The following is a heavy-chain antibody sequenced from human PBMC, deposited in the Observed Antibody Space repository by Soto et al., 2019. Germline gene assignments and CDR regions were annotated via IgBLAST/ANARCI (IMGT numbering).Heavy chain of an antibody. CDR2: IIPILGIA. J-gene: IGHJ5*02. Sequence: SVKVSCKASGGTFSSYTISWVRQAPGQGLEWMGRIIPILGIANYAQKFQGRVTITADKSTSTAYMELSSLRSEDTAVYYCASWLVPAATERVVRFDPWGQGTLVTVSS. V-gene: IGHV1-69*02. CDR3: ASWLVPAATERVVRFDP. D-gene: IGHD2-2*01. CDR1: GGTFSSYT.